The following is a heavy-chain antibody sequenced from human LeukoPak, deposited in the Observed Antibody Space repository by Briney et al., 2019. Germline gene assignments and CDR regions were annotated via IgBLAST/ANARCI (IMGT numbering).Heavy chain of an antibody. CDR1: GYSFTAYY. Sequence: ASMKVSCKASGYSFTAYYMHWVRQAPRQRREWMVWINPKSGGTNYGKKFQGRVTMNRDTSINKAYMELSRLRSDDTAVYYCARVMDYGGNRENFDYWGQGTLVTVSS. V-gene: IGHV1-2*02. CDR2: INPKSGGT. D-gene: IGHD4-23*01. CDR3: ARVMDYGGNRENFDY. J-gene: IGHJ4*02.